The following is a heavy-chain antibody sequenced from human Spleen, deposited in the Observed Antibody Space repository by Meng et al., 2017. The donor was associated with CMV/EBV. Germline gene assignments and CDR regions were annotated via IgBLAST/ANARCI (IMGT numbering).Heavy chain of an antibody. V-gene: IGHV4-30-4*08. CDR3: ARVIVVVPAAQGAYDY. D-gene: IGHD2-2*01. J-gene: IGHJ4*02. Sequence: SETLSLTCTVSGGSISSGDYYWSWIRQPPGKGLEWIGYIYYSGSTYYNPSLKSRVTISVDTSKNQFSLKLSSVTAADTAVYYCARVIVVVPAAQGAYDYWGQGTLVTVSS. CDR2: IYYSGST. CDR1: GGSISSGDYY.